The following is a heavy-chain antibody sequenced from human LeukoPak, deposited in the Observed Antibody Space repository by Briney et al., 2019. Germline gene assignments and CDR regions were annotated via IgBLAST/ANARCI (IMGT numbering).Heavy chain of an antibody. D-gene: IGHD3-16*02. V-gene: IGHV4-34*01. CDR1: GGSFSGYY. CDR3: ARAHMYYDYIWGSYRRYYFDY. CDR2: INHSGST. Sequence: SETLSLTCAVYGGSFSGYYWSWIRQPPGKGLEWIGEINHSGSTNYNPSLKSRVTISVDTSKNQFSLKLSSVTAADTAVYYCARAHMYYDYIWGSYRRYYFDYWGQGTRVTVSS. J-gene: IGHJ4*02.